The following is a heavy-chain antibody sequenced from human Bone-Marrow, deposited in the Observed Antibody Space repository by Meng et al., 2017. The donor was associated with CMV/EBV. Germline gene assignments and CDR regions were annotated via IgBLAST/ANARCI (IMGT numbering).Heavy chain of an antibody. CDR3: AAGGGFDF. D-gene: IGHD3-16*01. CDR1: GFTVSSNY. J-gene: IGHJ4*02. Sequence: GESLKISCAASGFTVSSNYMSWVRQAPGKGLEWVAYISGSAYTRLYSDSAEGRFTISRDNAKTLVHLQMNSLRAEDTATYYCAAGGGFDFWGQGALVTVSS. CDR2: ISGSAYTR. V-gene: IGHV3-11*01.